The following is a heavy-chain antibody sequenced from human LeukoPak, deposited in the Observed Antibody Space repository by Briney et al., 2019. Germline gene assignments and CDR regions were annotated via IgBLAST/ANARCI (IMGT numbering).Heavy chain of an antibody. CDR1: GGSISSYY. V-gene: IGHV4-59*08. CDR2: IYYSGST. Sequence: SETLSLTCTVSGGSISSYYWSWIRQPPGKGLGWIGYIYYSGSTNYNPSLKSRVTISVDTSKNQFSLKLSSVTAADTAVYYCARGVYIAAAQYAYWGQGTLVTVSS. D-gene: IGHD6-13*01. J-gene: IGHJ4*02. CDR3: ARGVYIAAAQYAY.